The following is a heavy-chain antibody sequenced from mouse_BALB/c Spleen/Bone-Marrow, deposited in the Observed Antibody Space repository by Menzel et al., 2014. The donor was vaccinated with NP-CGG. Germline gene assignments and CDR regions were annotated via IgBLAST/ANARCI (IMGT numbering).Heavy chain of an antibody. CDR3: SRGRRDALDY. CDR1: DYTFTSYY. CDR2: INPSNGGT. V-gene: IGHV1S16*01. Sequence: QVQLQQPGAELVKPGASVKLSCKASDYTFTSYYMYWVKQRPGQGLEWFGEINPSNGGTNFNEKFKNKATLTVDKSSSTAYMQLSSLTSEDSAVYYCSRGRRDALDYWGQGTSVTVSS. J-gene: IGHJ4*01.